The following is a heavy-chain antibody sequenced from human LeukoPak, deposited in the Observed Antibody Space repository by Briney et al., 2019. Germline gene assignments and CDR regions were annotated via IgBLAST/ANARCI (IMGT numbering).Heavy chain of an antibody. J-gene: IGHJ4*02. CDR1: GFTFSSYG. V-gene: IGHV3-30*02. CDR2: IRYDGSNK. D-gene: IGHD6-19*01. CDR3: AKRVPGTSYFDF. Sequence: GGSLRLSCAASGFTFSSYGMHWVRQAPGKGLEWVAFIRYDGSNKYYADSVKGRFTISRDNSKNTLYLQMNSLKVDDTAVYYCAKRVPGTSYFDFWGQGTLVIVSS.